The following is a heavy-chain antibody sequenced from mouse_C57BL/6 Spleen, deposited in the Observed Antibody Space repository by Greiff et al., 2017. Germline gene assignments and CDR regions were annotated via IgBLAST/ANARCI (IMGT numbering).Heavy chain of an antibody. CDR1: GFNIKDYY. V-gene: IGHV14-1*01. CDR3: TTDDGYPYAMDY. Sequence: VQLQQSGAELVRPGASVKLSCTASGFNIKDYYMHWVKQRPEPGMEWIGRIDPEDGDPEYAPKFQGKATMTADTSSNTAYLQLSSLTSEDTAVYYCTTDDGYPYAMDYWGQGTSVTVSS. CDR2: IDPEDGDP. J-gene: IGHJ4*01. D-gene: IGHD2-3*01.